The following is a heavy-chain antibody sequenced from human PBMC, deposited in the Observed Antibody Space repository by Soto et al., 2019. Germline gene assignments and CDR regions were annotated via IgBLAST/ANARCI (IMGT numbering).Heavy chain of an antibody. CDR3: ARDPARTVGVIAARSPPNWFDP. J-gene: IGHJ5*02. Sequence: ASVKVSCKASGYTFTGYYMHWVRQAPGQGLEWMGWINPNSGGTNYAQKFQGWVTMTRDTSISTAYMELSRLRSDDTAVYYCARDPARTVGVIAARSPPNWFDPWGQGTLVTVSS. CDR1: GYTFTGYY. V-gene: IGHV1-2*04. D-gene: IGHD6-13*01. CDR2: INPNSGGT.